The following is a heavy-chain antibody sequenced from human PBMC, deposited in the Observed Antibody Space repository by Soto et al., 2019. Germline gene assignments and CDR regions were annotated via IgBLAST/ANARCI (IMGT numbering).Heavy chain of an antibody. CDR1: GYTFTSYD. J-gene: IGHJ3*02. CDR2: MNPNSGNT. D-gene: IGHD1-26*01. V-gene: IGHV1-8*01. Sequence: ASVKVSCKASGYTFTSYDINWVRQATGQGLEWMGWMNPNSGNTGYAQKFQGRVTMTRNTSISTAYMELSSLRSEDTAVYYCAIEKVGATSVHVFDIWGQGTMVTVSS. CDR3: AIEKVGATSVHVFDI.